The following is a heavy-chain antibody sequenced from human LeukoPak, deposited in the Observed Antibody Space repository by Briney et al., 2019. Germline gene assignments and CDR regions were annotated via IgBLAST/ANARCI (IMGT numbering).Heavy chain of an antibody. Sequence: ASVKVSCKASGYTFTGYYMHWVRQAPGQGLEWMGWINPNSGGTNYAQKFQGRVTMTRDTSISTAYMEPSRLRSDDTAVYYCAKVAAADYYYYYYMDVWGKGTTVTISS. J-gene: IGHJ6*03. CDR1: GYTFTGYY. D-gene: IGHD6-13*01. CDR3: AKVAAADYYYYYYMDV. V-gene: IGHV1-2*02. CDR2: INPNSGGT.